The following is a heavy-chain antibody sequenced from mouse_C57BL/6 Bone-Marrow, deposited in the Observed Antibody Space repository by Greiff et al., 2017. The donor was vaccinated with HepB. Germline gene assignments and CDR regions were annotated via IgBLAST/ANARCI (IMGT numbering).Heavy chain of an antibody. CDR3: TRGDSSGYDYLDY. CDR2: IDPETGGT. D-gene: IGHD3-2*02. CDR1: GYTFTDYE. Sequence: QVQLKESGAELVRPGASVTLSCKASGYTFTDYEMHWVKQTPVHGLEWIGAIDPETGGTAYNQKFKGKAILTADKSSSTAYMELRSLTSEDSAVYYCTRGDSSGYDYLDYWGQGTTLTVSS. V-gene: IGHV1-15*01. J-gene: IGHJ2*01.